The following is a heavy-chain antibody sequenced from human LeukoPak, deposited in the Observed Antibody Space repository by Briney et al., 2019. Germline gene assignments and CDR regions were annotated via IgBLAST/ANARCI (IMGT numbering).Heavy chain of an antibody. D-gene: IGHD4-17*01. J-gene: IGHJ6*02. CDR3: ARGVPYWTVTGFYGVDV. CDR2: IWYDGTNK. CDR1: GFTFSSYA. V-gene: IGHV3-33*08. Sequence: GRSLRLSCAASGFTFSSYAMHWVRQAPGKGLEWVAVIWYDGTNKYYADSVKGRFTISRDNSKKTLYLQMNSLRAEDTAVYYCARGVPYWTVTGFYGVDVWGQGTTVTVSS.